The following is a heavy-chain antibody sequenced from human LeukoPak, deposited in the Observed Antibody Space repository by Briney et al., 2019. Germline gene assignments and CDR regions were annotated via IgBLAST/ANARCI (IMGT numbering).Heavy chain of an antibody. V-gene: IGHV3-21*01. Sequence: GGSLRLSCVASGFAFSIYNINWVRQAPGKGLEWVSSISGSSDYIYYADSVNGRFSISRDNANNSVYLQMNSLRAEDTAVYYCARHPSGYRFGSSHYLDYWGLGTLVTVSS. CDR3: ARHPSGYRFGSSHYLDY. CDR2: ISGSSDYI. J-gene: IGHJ4*02. D-gene: IGHD5-12*01. CDR1: GFAFSIYN.